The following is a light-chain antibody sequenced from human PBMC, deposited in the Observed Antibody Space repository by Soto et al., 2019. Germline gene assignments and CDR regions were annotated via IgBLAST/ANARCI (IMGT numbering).Light chain of an antibody. CDR3: SSYTSGSSPYV. CDR2: EVS. J-gene: IGLJ1*01. V-gene: IGLV2-14*01. CDR1: SSDVGGYNY. Sequence: SALTQPASVSGSPGQAITISFTATSSDVGGYNYVSWYQHHPGKAPKLMIYEVSNRPLGVSNRFSGSKAGNTASLTISGLQAEDEADYYCSSYTSGSSPYVFGTGTKVTVL.